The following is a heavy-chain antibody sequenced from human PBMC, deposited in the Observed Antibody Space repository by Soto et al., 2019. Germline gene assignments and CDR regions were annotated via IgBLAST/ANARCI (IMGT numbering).Heavy chain of an antibody. CDR2: ISSSSSYI. CDR3: AREVSKHRGYDFDY. J-gene: IGHJ4*02. V-gene: IGHV3-21*01. Sequence: EVQLVESGGGLVKPGGSLRLSCAASGFTFSSYSMNWVRQAPGKGLEWVSSISSSSSYIYYADSVKGRFTISRDNAKNSLYLQMNSLRAEDTAVYYCAREVSKHRGYDFDYWGQGNLVTVSS. CDR1: GFTFSSYS. D-gene: IGHD5-12*01.